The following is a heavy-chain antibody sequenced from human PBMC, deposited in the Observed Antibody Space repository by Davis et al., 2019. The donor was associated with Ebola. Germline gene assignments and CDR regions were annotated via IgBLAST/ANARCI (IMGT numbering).Heavy chain of an antibody. D-gene: IGHD1-26*01. CDR2: INPKNGNT. V-gene: IGHV1-2*02. CDR1: GYTFTAYY. CDR3: ARDSSGVVGANDFDY. J-gene: IGHJ4*02. Sequence: AASVKVSCKASGYTFTAYYMHWVRQAPGQGLEWVGRINPKNGNTDYARKFQGRVTMTRITSINTAYMELSSLRSDDTAVYFCARDSSGVVGANDFDYWGQGTLVTVSS.